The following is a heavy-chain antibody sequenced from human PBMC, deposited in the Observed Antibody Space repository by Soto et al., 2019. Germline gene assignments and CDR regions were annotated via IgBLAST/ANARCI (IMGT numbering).Heavy chain of an antibody. J-gene: IGHJ6*02. CDR3: ARDLIAAAGDYYYGMDV. Sequence: PGGSLRLSCAASGFTFSSYGMHCVRQAPGKGLEWVVVIWYDGSNKYYADSVKGRFTISRDNSKNSLYLQMNSLRARGTAVYYCARDLIAAAGDYYYGMDVWGQGTTVTVSS. D-gene: IGHD6-13*01. V-gene: IGHV3-33*01. CDR1: GFTFSSYG. CDR2: IWYDGSNK.